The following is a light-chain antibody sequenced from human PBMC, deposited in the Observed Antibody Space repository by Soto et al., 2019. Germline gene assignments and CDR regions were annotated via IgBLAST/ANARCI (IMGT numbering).Light chain of an antibody. CDR2: GAS. V-gene: IGKV3-20*01. J-gene: IGKJ1*01. CDR3: QHYDWSLTWT. Sequence: VLTQAPGTFSLSPGERATLSCRASQPFSPSFLAWYQQKGGQAPRLLIYGASTRSSGVPDRFSGSGSGTDFTLTISELQPEDFAVSYCQHYDWSLTWTLGPGTKVDIK. CDR1: QPFSPSF.